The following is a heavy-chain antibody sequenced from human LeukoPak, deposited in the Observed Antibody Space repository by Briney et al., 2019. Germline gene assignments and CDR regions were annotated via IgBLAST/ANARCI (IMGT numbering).Heavy chain of an antibody. J-gene: IGHJ4*02. V-gene: IGHV1-2*02. Sequence: ASVKVSCKASGYTFTGYYMHWVRQAPGQGLEWMGWINPNSGGTNYAQKFQGRVTMTRDTSISTAYMELSGLRSDDTAVYYCASRHSSGWYYFDYWGQGTLVTVSS. CDR3: ASRHSSGWYYFDY. CDR1: GYTFTGYY. CDR2: INPNSGGT. D-gene: IGHD6-19*01.